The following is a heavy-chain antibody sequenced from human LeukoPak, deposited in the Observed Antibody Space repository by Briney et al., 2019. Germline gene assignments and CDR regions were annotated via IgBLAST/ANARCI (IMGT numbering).Heavy chain of an antibody. CDR3: ARSDPRVSFDY. V-gene: IGHV3-30*04. Sequence: PGRSLRLSCAASGFTFSSYAMHWVRQAPGKGLEWVSVISYDGSNKYYADSVKGRFTISRDNSKNTLYLQMNSLRAEDTAVYYCARSDPRVSFDYWGHGTLVTVSS. CDR1: GFTFSSYA. CDR2: ISYDGSNK. J-gene: IGHJ4*01.